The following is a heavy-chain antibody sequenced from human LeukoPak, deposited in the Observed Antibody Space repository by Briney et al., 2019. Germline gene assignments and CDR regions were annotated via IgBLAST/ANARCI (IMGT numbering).Heavy chain of an antibody. CDR3: ARDSMPDCSSTSCYDAYDYYMDF. V-gene: IGHV3-20*04. CDR2: INWNGGST. D-gene: IGHD2-2*01. J-gene: IGHJ6*03. CDR1: GFTFDDYG. Sequence: GGSQRLSCEASGFTFDDYGMSWVRQAPGKGLEWVSGINWNGGSTGYADSVKGRFTISRDNAKNSLYLQMNSLRAEDTALYYCARDSMPDCSSTSCYDAYDYYMDFWGKGTTVTVSS.